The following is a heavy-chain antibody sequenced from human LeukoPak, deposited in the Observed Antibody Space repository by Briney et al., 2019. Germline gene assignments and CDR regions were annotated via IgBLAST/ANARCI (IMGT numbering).Heavy chain of an antibody. J-gene: IGHJ6*03. CDR1: GGSISSYY. CDR3: ARAPVTTVIPLGYYYYYMDV. V-gene: IGHV4-59*01. D-gene: IGHD4-11*01. CDR2: IYYSGST. Sequence: SETLSLTCTVAGGSISSYYWSWIRQPPGKGLEWIGYIYYSGSTNYNPSLKSRVTISVDTSKNQFSLKLSSVTAADTAVYYCARAPVTTVIPLGYYYYYMDVWGKGTTVTVSS.